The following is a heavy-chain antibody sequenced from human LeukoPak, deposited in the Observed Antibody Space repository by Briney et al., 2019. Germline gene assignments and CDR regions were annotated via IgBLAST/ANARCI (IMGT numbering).Heavy chain of an antibody. CDR2: ISSSGSTI. CDR3: ASRYVWGRTVDY. CDR1: GFTFSSYE. D-gene: IGHD3-16*01. V-gene: IGHV3-48*03. Sequence: PGGSLRLSCAASGFTFSSYEMNWVRQAPGKGLEWVSYISSSGSTIYYADSVKGRFTISRDNAKNSLYLQMNSLRAEDTAVYYCASRYVWGRTVDYWGQGTLVTVSS. J-gene: IGHJ4*02.